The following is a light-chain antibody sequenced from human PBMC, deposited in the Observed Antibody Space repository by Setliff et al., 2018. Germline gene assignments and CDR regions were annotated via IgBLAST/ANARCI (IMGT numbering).Light chain of an antibody. V-gene: IGLV2-14*03. CDR1: SSDVGGYKY. Sequence: QSALTQPASVSGSPGQSISISCTGTSSDVGGYKYVSWYQQHPGKVPKLIIHDVSDRPSGVSDRFSGSKSGNTASLTISGLQAEDEADYSCCSYADTYISVFGTGTKATVL. J-gene: IGLJ1*01. CDR3: CSYADTYISV. CDR2: DVS.